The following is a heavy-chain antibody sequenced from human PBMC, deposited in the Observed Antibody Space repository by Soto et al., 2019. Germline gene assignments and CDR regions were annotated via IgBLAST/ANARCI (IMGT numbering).Heavy chain of an antibody. CDR2: INPNSGGT. D-gene: IGHD6-19*01. J-gene: IGHJ5*02. Sequence: EASVKVSCKASGYTFTGYYMHWVRQAPGQGLEWMGWINPNSGGTNYAQKFQGWVTMTRDTSISTAYMGLSRLRSDDTAVYYCARDLGTGYSSGWYWFDPWGQGTLVTVSS. V-gene: IGHV1-2*04. CDR1: GYTFTGYY. CDR3: ARDLGTGYSSGWYWFDP.